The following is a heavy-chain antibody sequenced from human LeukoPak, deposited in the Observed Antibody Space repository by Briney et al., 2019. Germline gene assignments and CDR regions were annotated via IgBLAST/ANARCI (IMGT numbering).Heavy chain of an antibody. Sequence: QPGGSLRLSCAAFGFIFTDYSINWVRQAPGKGLEWISYIDKTSTNIYYADSVKGRFTISRDNAKNSLYLQMNSLRAEDTAVYYCARESYWGSSAKGFDYWGQGTLVTVSS. CDR2: IDKTSTNI. CDR3: ARESYWGSSAKGFDY. D-gene: IGHD7-27*01. J-gene: IGHJ4*02. CDR1: GFIFTDYS. V-gene: IGHV3-48*01.